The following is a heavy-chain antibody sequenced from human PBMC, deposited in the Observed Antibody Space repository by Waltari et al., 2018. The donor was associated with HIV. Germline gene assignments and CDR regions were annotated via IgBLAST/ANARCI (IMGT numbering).Heavy chain of an antibody. CDR1: GLTFSSYW. D-gene: IGHD1-1*01. V-gene: IGHV3-7*01. CDR3: ARDNWIDGLDI. J-gene: IGHJ3*02. Sequence: EVKVVESGGGLVQPGGSQRLSCAASGLTFSSYWGSWVRQAPGKGLGWVANIKQDGSEKYAVDSVTGRFTISRVHAKNSLYLQMNSLGSGETAVYYFARDNWIDGLDIWGQGTMVTVSS. CDR2: IKQDGSEK.